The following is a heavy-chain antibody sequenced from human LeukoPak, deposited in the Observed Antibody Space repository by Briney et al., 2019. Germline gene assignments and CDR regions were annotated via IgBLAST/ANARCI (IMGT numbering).Heavy chain of an antibody. V-gene: IGHV3-23*01. Sequence: GGSLRLSCAGSGFTFSSYVMSWVRQAPGKGLEWVSVISGSGGSTYYADSVKGRFTVSRDNSKNTLYLQMNSLRAEDTAVYYCARDLRGEWEPTPFDYWGQGTLVTVSS. CDR1: GFTFSSYV. CDR3: ARDLRGEWEPTPFDY. J-gene: IGHJ4*02. D-gene: IGHD1-26*01. CDR2: ISGSGGST.